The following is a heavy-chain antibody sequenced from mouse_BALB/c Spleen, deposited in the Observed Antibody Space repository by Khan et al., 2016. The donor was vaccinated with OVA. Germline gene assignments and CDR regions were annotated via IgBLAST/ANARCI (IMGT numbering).Heavy chain of an antibody. CDR2: INPYNGGT. Sequence: EVQLKQSGPELVKPGASVKMSCKSSGYKFTNYVMQWVKQKPGKGLEWIGYINPYNGGTKYNEKFKGKATLAADKSSITAYMQLNSLTSEDSAVYYCAGGSWQTCYFDYWGQGTTLTLSS. J-gene: IGHJ2*01. D-gene: IGHD3-2*01. CDR3: AGGSWQTCYFDY. V-gene: IGHV1S136*01. CDR1: GYKFTNYV.